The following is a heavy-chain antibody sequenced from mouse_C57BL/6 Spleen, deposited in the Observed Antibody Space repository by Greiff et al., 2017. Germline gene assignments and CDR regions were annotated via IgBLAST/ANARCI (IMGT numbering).Heavy chain of an antibody. CDR2: IDPEDGES. Sequence: VQLQQSGAELVKPGASVKLSCTASGFNIKDYYMHWVKQRTEQGLEWIGRIDPEDGESKTAPKFQGKATIAADTYSNTSYIQPSCLTSDDAAVYYCARTRDGYPGAMDYWGQGASVTVSS. CDR1: GFNIKDYY. D-gene: IGHD2-3*01. J-gene: IGHJ4*01. CDR3: ARTRDGYPGAMDY. V-gene: IGHV14-2*01.